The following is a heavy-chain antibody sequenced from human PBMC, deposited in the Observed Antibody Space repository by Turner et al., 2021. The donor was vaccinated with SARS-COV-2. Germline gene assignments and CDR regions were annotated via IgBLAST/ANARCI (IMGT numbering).Heavy chain of an antibody. V-gene: IGHV3-23*01. CDR2: ISGGGGTT. Sequence: EVQLLESGGGLVQPGGSMRLSCAASGFTCSNHAMSWVRQAPGKGLEWVSAISGGGGTTYPADSVKGRFTISRDNSMNKLFLQMNSLRAEDTAIYYCARDWRYYYDSSGYFDYWGQGTLVTVSS. D-gene: IGHD3-22*01. J-gene: IGHJ4*02. CDR3: ARDWRYYYDSSGYFDY. CDR1: GFTCSNHA.